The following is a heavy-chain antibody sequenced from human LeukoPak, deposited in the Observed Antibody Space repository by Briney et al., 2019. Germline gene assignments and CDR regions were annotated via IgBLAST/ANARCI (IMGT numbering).Heavy chain of an antibody. CDR1: RGTFSSYT. CDR3: ARSDSSSRFDP. D-gene: IGHD6-13*01. CDR2: IIPILDIA. Sequence: SVKVSCKASRGTFSSYTISWVRQAPGQGLEWMGRIIPILDIASYAQKFQGRVTITADKSPSTAYMELSSLKSEDTAVYYCARSDSSSRFDPWGQGTLVTVSS. V-gene: IGHV1-69*02. J-gene: IGHJ5*02.